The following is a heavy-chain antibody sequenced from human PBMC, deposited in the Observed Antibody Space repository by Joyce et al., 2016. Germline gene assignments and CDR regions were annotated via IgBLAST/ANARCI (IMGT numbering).Heavy chain of an antibody. CDR3: AKDRDYDFCFDH. Sequence: EVQLLESGGALVQPGGSLRLSCAASGFSFGSYPMNWVRQVPGRGLEWGASISGSSGTTYYRGSMRGRFTISRDNSKNTLYLQMNSLRGDDTAVYYCAKDRDYDFCFDHWGQGTLVTVSS. CDR1: GFSFGSYP. V-gene: IGHV3-23*01. D-gene: IGHD3-3*01. J-gene: IGHJ4*02. CDR2: ISGSSGTT.